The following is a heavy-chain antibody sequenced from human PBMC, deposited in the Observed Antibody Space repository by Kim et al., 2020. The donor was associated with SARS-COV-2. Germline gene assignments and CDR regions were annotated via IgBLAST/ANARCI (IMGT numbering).Heavy chain of an antibody. V-gene: IGHV3-23*01. CDR3: ARRISSDY. CDR1: GFTFSTYA. J-gene: IGHJ4*02. Sequence: GGSLRLSCEGSGFTFSTYAMNWVRQAPGKGLEWVSTIINNGVSTYYADPAKGRFTVSRDNSKNTLYLQLNSLRVDDTAVYYCARRISSDYWGQGILVTVSS. CDR2: IINNGVST.